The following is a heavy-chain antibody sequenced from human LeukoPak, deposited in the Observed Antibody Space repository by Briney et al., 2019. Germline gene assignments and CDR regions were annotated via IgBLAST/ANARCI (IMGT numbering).Heavy chain of an antibody. CDR1: GFTFSDYE. CDR3: ARQALNGSWPDY. CDR2: ITGSGSTI. J-gene: IGHJ4*02. Sequence: PGGSLRLSCAASGFTFSDYEMNWVRQAPGKGLEWVSHITGSGSTIYYADSVKGRFTISRDNAKNSLYLQMNSLRAEDTAVYYCARQALNGSWPDYWGQGTLVTVSS. D-gene: IGHD6-13*01. V-gene: IGHV3-48*03.